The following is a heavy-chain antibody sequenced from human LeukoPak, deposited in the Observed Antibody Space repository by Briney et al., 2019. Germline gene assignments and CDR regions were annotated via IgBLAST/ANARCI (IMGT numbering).Heavy chain of an antibody. J-gene: IGHJ6*02. Sequence: PGGSLRLSFAASGFTFSTYWMHWVRQAPGKGLVWVSRINSDGSTYYADSVKGRFTISRDNAKNTLYLQMNSLRAEDTAVYYCTRDKYYSMDVWGQGTTVTVS. CDR2: INSDGST. CDR1: GFTFSTYW. V-gene: IGHV3-74*01. CDR3: TRDKYYSMDV.